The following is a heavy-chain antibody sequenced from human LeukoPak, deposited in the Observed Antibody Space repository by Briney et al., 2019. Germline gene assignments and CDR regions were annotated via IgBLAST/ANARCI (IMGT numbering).Heavy chain of an antibody. D-gene: IGHD4-17*01. CDR1: GGTFSSYA. CDR3: ARDSNGAQDY. CDR2: INPNSGGT. J-gene: IGHJ4*02. V-gene: IGHV1-2*02. Sequence: ASVKVSCKASGGTFSSYAISWVRQAPGQGLEWMGWINPNSGGTNYAQKFQGRVTMTRDTSISTAYMELSRLRSDDTAVYYCARDSNGAQDYWGQGTLVTVSS.